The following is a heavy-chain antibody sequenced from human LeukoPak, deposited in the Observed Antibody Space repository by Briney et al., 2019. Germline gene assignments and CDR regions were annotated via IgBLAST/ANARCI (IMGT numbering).Heavy chain of an antibody. CDR2: IIPIFGTA. J-gene: IGHJ4*02. D-gene: IGHD6-19*01. CDR3: AREIEFSSGCFDY. Sequence: SVKVSCKASGGTFSSYAISWVRQAPGQGLEWMGGIIPIFGTANYAQKFQGRVTITADESTSTAYMELSSLRSEDTAVYYCAREIEFSSGCFDYWGQGTLVTVSS. V-gene: IGHV1-69*13. CDR1: GGTFSSYA.